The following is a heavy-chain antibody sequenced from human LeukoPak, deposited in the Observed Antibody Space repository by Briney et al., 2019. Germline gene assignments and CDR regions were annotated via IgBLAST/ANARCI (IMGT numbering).Heavy chain of an antibody. D-gene: IGHD3-9*01. CDR2: ISAYNGNT. CDR1: GYMFSSYG. CDR3: ARGVTYYDILTGYYYFDY. J-gene: IGHJ4*02. Sequence: ASVKVSCKASGYMFSSYGISWVRQAPGQGLEWMGWISAYNGNTNYGQKFQGRVTMTTDTSTSTAYMELRSLRSDDTAVYYCARGVTYYDILTGYYYFDYWGQGTLVTVSS. V-gene: IGHV1-18*01.